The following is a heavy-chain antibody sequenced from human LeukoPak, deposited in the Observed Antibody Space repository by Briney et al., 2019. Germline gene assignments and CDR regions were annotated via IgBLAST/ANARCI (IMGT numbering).Heavy chain of an antibody. CDR3: ARQGGNAPDY. CDR2: IYYSGST. CDR1: GGSISSSSYY. V-gene: IGHV4-39*01. Sequence: SETLSLTCTVSGGSISSSSYYWGWIRQPPGKGLEWIGSIYYSGSTYYNPSLKSRVTISVDTSKNQFSLKLSSVTAADTAVYYCARQGGNAPDYRGQGTLVTVSS. D-gene: IGHD1-1*01. J-gene: IGHJ4*02.